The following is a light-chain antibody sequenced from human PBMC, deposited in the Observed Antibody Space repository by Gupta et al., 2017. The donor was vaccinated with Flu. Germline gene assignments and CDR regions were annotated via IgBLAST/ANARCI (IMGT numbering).Light chain of an antibody. CDR2: GVN. CDR1: NSNMGADYD. J-gene: IGLJ2*01. CDR3: RSYDSSLSILV. Sequence: SALTHPPSVSGAPGQRVTLHCTRSNSNMGADYDVNWYQQIPGTTPRLLLYGVNNPRSGVPYRFSGSKSGITASLASTGLQADDEADYYCRSYDSSLSILVFGGGTKVTVL. V-gene: IGLV1-40*01.